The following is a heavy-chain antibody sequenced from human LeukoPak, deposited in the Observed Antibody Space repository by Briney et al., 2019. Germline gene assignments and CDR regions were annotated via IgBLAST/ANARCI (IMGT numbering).Heavy chain of an antibody. J-gene: IGHJ4*02. CDR2: ISFDGSDK. D-gene: IGHD1-26*01. CDR1: GFTFSTYG. Sequence: AGTLSLSCAASGFTFSTYGLHWDRQAPGQGLEWVTVISFDGSDKFYADSVKGRFSISRDNFKNTLYLQINSLRVEDTAVYYCARDSDKRSGKYPFYFDYWGQGTLVTVSS. CDR3: ARDSDKRSGKYPFYFDY. V-gene: IGHV3-30*01.